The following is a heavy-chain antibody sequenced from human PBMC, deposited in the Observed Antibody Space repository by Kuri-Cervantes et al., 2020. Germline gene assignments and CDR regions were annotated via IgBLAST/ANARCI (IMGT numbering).Heavy chain of an antibody. J-gene: IGHJ2*01. CDR2: INHSGST. Sequence: SCAASGFTFSKVWMSWVRQAPGKGLEWIGEINHSGSTNYNPSLKSRVTISVDTSKNQFSLKLSSVTAADTAVYYCASKEYYYDSSGYYTNWYFDLWGRGTLVTVSS. V-gene: IGHV4-34*01. CDR3: ASKEYYYDSSGYYTNWYFDL. D-gene: IGHD3-22*01. CDR1: GFTFSKVW.